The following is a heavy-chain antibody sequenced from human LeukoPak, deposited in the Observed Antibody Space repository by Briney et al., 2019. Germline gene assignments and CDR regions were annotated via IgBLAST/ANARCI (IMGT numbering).Heavy chain of an antibody. J-gene: IGHJ4*02. CDR3: PTPLLVAVLVGAGYFDP. V-gene: IGHV4-39*01. CDR1: DGSISSSSYY. Sequence: PSETLSLTCTVSDGSISSSSYYWRWIRQPPGKGLEWIGSIYYSGSTYYNPSLKSRVTISVDTSKTPFSLKLRSVTAAHPAVYSCPTPLLVAVLVGAGYFDPWGQGTLVTVSS. CDR2: IYYSGST. D-gene: IGHD1-26*01.